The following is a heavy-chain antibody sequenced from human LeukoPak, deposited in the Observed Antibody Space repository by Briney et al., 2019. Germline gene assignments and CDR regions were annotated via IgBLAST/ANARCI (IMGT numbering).Heavy chain of an antibody. V-gene: IGHV3-23*01. CDR1: GFTFSNYA. D-gene: IGHD3-22*01. J-gene: IGHJ6*03. CDR2: ISGSGGAT. CDR3: ARGSSGSTHFYMDV. Sequence: GGSLRLSRAASGFTFSNYAMTGVRQAPGKGLEWVSGISGSGGATYYPLSVKGRFTISRDSAKNTLYLQMTSLRVEDTAVYYCARGSSGSTHFYMDVWSEGTTVTVSS.